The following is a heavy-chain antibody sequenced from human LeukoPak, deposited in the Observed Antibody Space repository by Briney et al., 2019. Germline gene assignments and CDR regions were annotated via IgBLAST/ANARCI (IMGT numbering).Heavy chain of an antibody. CDR2: IYYSGSA. J-gene: IGHJ4*02. D-gene: IGHD1-14*01. CDR1: GASISSYH. CDR3: ARDTTPAY. Sequence: PSETLSLTCTVSGASISSYHWSWIRQPPGKGLEWIGYIYYSGSANYNPSLKSRVTMSVDTSKNQFSLKLNSMTAADTAVYYCARDTTPAYCGQGILVTVSS. V-gene: IGHV4-59*01.